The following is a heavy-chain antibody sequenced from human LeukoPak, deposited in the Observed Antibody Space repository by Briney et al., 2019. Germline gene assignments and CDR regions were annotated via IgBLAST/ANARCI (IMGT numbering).Heavy chain of an antibody. CDR2: INPNSGGT. D-gene: IGHD3-22*01. CDR1: GYTFTGYY. CDR3: ARVYYYDSSGRYDD. Sequence: ASVTVSCTASGYTFTGYYMHWVRQAPGQGLEWMGRINPNSGGTNYAQKFQGRVTMTRDTSISTAYMELSRLRSDDTAVYYCARVYYYDSSGRYDDWGQGTLVTVSS. J-gene: IGHJ4*02. V-gene: IGHV1-2*06.